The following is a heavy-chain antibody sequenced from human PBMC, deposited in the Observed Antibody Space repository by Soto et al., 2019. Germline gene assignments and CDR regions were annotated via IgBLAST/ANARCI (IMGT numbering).Heavy chain of an antibody. CDR3: ARGHRREYSSSWSPTPFDY. CDR2: INHSGST. Sequence: SETLSLTCAVYGGSFSGYYWSWIRQPPGKGLEWIGEINHSGSTNYNPSLKSRVTISVDTSKNQFSLKLSSVTAADTAVYYCARGHRREYSSSWSPTPFDYWGQGTLVTV. D-gene: IGHD6-13*01. V-gene: IGHV4-34*01. CDR1: GGSFSGYY. J-gene: IGHJ4*02.